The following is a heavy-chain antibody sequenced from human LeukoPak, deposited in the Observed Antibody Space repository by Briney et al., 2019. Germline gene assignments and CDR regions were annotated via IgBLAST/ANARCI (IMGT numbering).Heavy chain of an antibody. CDR2: IYYSGST. Sequence: PSETLSLTCTISGASSRHNWSWIRQPPGKGLEWIGDIYYSGSTKYNPSLKSRVTISVDASKNQFSLKLTSVTAADTAVYYCASLDGGYSEAVGHWGQGTLVTDSS. CDR3: ASLDGGYSEAVGH. D-gene: IGHD4-23*01. CDR1: GASSRHN. V-gene: IGHV4-59*11. J-gene: IGHJ4*02.